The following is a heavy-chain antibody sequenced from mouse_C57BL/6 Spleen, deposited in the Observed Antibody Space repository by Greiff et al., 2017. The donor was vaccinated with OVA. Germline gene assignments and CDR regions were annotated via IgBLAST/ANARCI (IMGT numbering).Heavy chain of an antibody. CDR3: ARNYGSSPNEYFDV. CDR1: GYTFTDYY. D-gene: IGHD1-1*01. J-gene: IGHJ1*03. CDR2: INPYNGGT. V-gene: IGHV1-19*01. Sequence: VQLQQSGPVLVKPGASVKMSCKASGYTFTDYYMNWVKQSHGKSLEWIGVINPYNGGTSYNQKFKGKATLTVDKSSSTAYMELNSLTSEDSAVYYCARNYGSSPNEYFDVWGTGTTVTVSS.